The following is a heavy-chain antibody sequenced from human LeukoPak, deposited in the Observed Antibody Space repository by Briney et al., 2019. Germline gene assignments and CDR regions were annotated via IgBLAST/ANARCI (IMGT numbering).Heavy chain of an antibody. V-gene: IGHV3-64*01. CDR3: ARAITATTTAWFAP. J-gene: IGHJ5*02. D-gene: IGHD1-7*01. Sequence: GGPLRLSCAASGFTFSSYAMHWVRQAPGKGLEYVSAISSNWGSTYYANSVKGRFTISRENSKNTLYLQMGRLRAEDMAVYYCARAITATTTAWFAPWGQGTLVTASS. CDR2: ISSNWGST. CDR1: GFTFSSYA.